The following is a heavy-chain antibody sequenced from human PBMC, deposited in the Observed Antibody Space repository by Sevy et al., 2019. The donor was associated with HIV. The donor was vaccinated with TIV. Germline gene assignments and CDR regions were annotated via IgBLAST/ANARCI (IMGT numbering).Heavy chain of an antibody. V-gene: IGHV1-8*01. J-gene: IGHJ6*02. CDR1: GYTFTSYD. CDR2: MNSNSGNT. D-gene: IGHD3-22*01. CDR3: ARYYYDSSGYYDYNGMDV. Sequence: ASVKVSCKASGYTFTSYDINWLRQATGQGLEWMGWMNSNSGNTGYAQKFQGRVTMTRNTSISTAYMELSSLGSEDTAVYYCARYYYDSSGYYDYNGMDVWGQGTTITVSS.